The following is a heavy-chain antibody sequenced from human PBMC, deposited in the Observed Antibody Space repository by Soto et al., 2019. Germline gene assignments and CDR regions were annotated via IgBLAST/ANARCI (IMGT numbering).Heavy chain of an antibody. CDR1: GFTFSSYG. J-gene: IGHJ4*02. CDR2: IWYDGSNK. V-gene: IGHV3-33*01. Sequence: GGSLRLCIAASGFTFSSYGMHGVRQAPGKGLEWVSVIWYDGSNKYYAYSVKGLFTISRDNSKNTLYLQMNSLRAEDTAVYYCARESEDLTSNFDYWGQGTLVTVSS. CDR3: ARESEDLTSNFDY.